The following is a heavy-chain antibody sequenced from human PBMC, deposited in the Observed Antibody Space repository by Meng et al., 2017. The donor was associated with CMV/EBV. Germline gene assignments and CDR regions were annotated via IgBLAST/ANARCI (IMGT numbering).Heavy chain of an antibody. D-gene: IGHD6-13*01. Sequence: QWQRQESGPGLVKPSETLSLTCTVSGGAISSSSYYWGWIRQPPGKGLEWIGSIYYSGSTYYNPSLKSRVTISVDTSKNQFSLKLSSVTAADTAVYYCARGGIAAAGLHWGQGTLVTVSS. CDR3: ARGGIAAAGLH. CDR2: IYYSGST. CDR1: GGAISSSSYY. J-gene: IGHJ4*02. V-gene: IGHV4-39*07.